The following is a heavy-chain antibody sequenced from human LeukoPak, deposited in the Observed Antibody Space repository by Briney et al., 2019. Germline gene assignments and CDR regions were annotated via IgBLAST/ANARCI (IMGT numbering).Heavy chain of an antibody. V-gene: IGHV3-9*01. D-gene: IGHD3-9*01. CDR3: TRDLMDYDVSTGLHHYYLDV. CDR2: ISWNSGGI. J-gene: IGHJ6*02. Sequence: GGSLRLSCAASGFTFDDYAMHWVRQAPGKGLEWVSGISWNSGGIGYADSVKGRFTISRDNAKNTLYLQMNILRVEDTAVYYCTRDLMDYDVSTGLHHYYLDVWGQGTTVTVSS. CDR1: GFTFDDYA.